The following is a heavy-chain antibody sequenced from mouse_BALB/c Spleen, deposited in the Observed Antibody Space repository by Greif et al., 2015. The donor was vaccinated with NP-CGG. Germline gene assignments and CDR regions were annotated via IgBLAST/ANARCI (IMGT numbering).Heavy chain of an antibody. CDR1: GFTFSDYG. D-gene: IGHD1-1*01. J-gene: IGHJ1*01. Sequence: EVQLVEPGGGLVQPGGSRKLSCAASGFTFSDYGMAWVRQAPGKGPEWVAFISNLAYSIYYADTVTGRFTISRENAKNTLYLEMSSLRSEDTAMYYCARDYGSSYWYFDVWGAGTTVTVSS. CDR3: ARDYGSSYWYFDV. CDR2: ISNLAYSI. V-gene: IGHV5-15*02.